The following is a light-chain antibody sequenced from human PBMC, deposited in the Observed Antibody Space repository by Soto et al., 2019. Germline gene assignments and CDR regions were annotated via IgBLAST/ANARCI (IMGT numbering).Light chain of an antibody. J-gene: IGKJ1*01. CDR1: QSLLYSDGKTY. CDR3: VHTVQVRGT. V-gene: IGKV2D-29*01. Sequence: IVMTQTPLSLSVTPGQPASISCKSGQSLLYSDGKTYLSWYLQKPGQPPQLLIYEVSNRFSVVPDSFSGSGPGTDFTLNISRVEAEDVGVYYCVHTVQVRGTFVQGTRVEI. CDR2: EVS.